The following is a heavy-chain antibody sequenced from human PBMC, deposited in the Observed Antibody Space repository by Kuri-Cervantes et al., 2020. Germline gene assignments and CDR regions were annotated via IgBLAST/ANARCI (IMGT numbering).Heavy chain of an antibody. J-gene: IGHJ6*02. CDR2: INPSGGST. CDR3: ARGRDIVPSMDV. D-gene: IGHD2-8*01. Sequence: ASVKVSCKVSGYTLTELSMHWVRQAPGQGLEWMGIINPSGGSTSYAQKFQGRVTMTRDTSTSTVYMELSSLRSEDTAVYYCARGRDIVPSMDVWGQGTTVTVSS. V-gene: IGHV1-46*01. CDR1: GYTLTELS.